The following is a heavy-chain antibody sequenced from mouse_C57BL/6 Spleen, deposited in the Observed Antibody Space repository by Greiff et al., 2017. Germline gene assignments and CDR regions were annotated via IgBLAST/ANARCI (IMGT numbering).Heavy chain of an antibody. Sequence: QVQLQQPGAELVMPGASVKLSCKASGYTFTSYWMHWVKQRPGQGLEWIGEIDPSDSYTNYNQKFKGKSTLTVDKSSSTAYMQLSSLTSEDSAVYYCARSGVVVANYYARDYWGQGTSVTVYS. CDR1: GYTFTSYW. D-gene: IGHD1-1*01. V-gene: IGHV1-69*01. CDR2: IDPSDSYT. CDR3: ARSGVVVANYYARDY. J-gene: IGHJ4*01.